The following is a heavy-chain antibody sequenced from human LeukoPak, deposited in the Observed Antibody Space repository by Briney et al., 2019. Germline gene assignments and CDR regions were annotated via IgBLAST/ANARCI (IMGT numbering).Heavy chain of an antibody. V-gene: IGHV4-31*03. J-gene: IGHJ6*02. CDR1: GGSISSGGYY. D-gene: IGHD2-2*02. CDR2: IYYSGST. CDR3: ARVGYCSSTSCYTNYYGMDV. Sequence: SETLSLTCTVSGGSISSGGYYWSWIRQHPGKGLEWIGYIYYSGSTYYNPSLKSRVTISVDTSKNQFSLKLSSVTAADTAVYYCARVGYCSSTSCYTNYYGMDVWGQGTTVTVSS.